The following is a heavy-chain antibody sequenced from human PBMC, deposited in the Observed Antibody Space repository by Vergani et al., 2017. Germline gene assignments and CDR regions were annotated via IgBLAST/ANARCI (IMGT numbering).Heavy chain of an antibody. CDR2: ISYDGSNK. V-gene: IGHV3-30*18. Sequence: QVQLVESGGGVVQPGRSLRLSCAASGFTFSSYGMHWVRQAPGKGLEWVAVISYDGSNKYYADSMKGRFTISRDNSKNTLYLQMNSLRAEDTAVYYCANQGVVATTNRDYWGQGTLVTVSS. J-gene: IGHJ4*02. CDR1: GFTFSSYG. CDR3: ANQGVVATTNRDY. D-gene: IGHD5-12*01.